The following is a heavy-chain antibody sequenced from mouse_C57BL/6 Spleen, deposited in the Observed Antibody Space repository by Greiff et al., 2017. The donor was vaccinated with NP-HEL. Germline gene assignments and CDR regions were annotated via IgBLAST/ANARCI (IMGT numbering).Heavy chain of an antibody. CDR2: IYPSDSET. Sequence: VQLQQSGAELVRPGSSVKLSCKASGYTFTSYWMDWVKQRPGQGLEWIGNIYPSDSETHYNQKFKDKATLTVDKSSSTSYMQLSSLTSEDSAVYYCARGDWDGGWFADWGQGTLVTVSA. D-gene: IGHD4-1*01. CDR3: ARGDWDGGWFAD. V-gene: IGHV1-61*01. CDR1: GYTFTSYW. J-gene: IGHJ3*01.